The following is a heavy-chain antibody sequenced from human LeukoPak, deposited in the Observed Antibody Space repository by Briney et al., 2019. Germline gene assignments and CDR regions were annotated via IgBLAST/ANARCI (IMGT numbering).Heavy chain of an antibody. CDR1: GYTFTDYY. CDR3: ARDEVRGVMRVYGAEYFHH. CDR2: TNPNNGDT. V-gene: IGHV1-2*02. D-gene: IGHD3-10*01. J-gene: IGHJ1*01. Sequence: ASVKVSCKASGYTFTDYYIHWVRQAPGQGLEWMGWTNPNNGDTNFAPNFHGRVTMTRGTSINTAYMDLSRLRSDDTAVYFCARDEVRGVMRVYGAEYFHHWGQGTLVSVSS.